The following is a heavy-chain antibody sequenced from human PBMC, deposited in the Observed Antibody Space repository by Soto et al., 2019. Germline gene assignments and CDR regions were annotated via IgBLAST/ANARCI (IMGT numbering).Heavy chain of an antibody. V-gene: IGHV1-3*01. D-gene: IGHD2-2*01. CDR3: AILFGRSTSFYY. J-gene: IGHJ4*02. Sequence: ASVKVSCKASGYTFTSYAMHWVRQAPGQRLEWMGWINAGNGNTKYSQKFQGRVTITRDTSASTAYMELSSLRSEDTAVYYCAILFGRSTSFYYWGQGTLVTVSS. CDR2: INAGNGNT. CDR1: GYTFTSYA.